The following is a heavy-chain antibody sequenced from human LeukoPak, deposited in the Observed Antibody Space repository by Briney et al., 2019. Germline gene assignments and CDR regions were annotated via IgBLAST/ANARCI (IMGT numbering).Heavy chain of an antibody. V-gene: IGHV3-23*01. CDR1: GFTFSSYA. J-gene: IGHJ4*02. CDR3: AKVSSRLRFSEWLLPFDY. CDR2: ISGSGGST. D-gene: IGHD3-3*01. Sequence: PGGSLRLSCAASGFTFSSYAMSWVRQAPGKGLEWVSAISGSGGSTYYADSVKGRFTISRDNSKNTLYLQMNSLRAEDTAVYYCAKVSSRLRFSEWLLPFDYWGQGTLVTVSS.